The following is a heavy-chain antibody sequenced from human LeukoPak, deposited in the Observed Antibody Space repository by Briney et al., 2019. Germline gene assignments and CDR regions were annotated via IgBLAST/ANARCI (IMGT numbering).Heavy chain of an antibody. J-gene: IGHJ4*02. CDR1: GFTFNYG. V-gene: IGHV3-30*02. D-gene: IGHD1-26*01. CDR2: IQSDGSNT. Sequence: PGGSLRLSCAASGFTFNYGMHWVRQAPGKGLEWVSFIQSDGSNTYYADSVKGRFTSSRDNSKNTLYLQMNSLRAEDTAVYYCAKAGSIRFDYWGQGTLVTVSS. CDR3: AKAGSIRFDY.